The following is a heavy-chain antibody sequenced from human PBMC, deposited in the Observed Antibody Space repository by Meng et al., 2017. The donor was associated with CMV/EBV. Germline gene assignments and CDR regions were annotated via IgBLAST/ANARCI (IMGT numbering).Heavy chain of an antibody. CDR3: ARVVAGFDP. CDR2: ISTYNGNT. D-gene: IGHD6-19*01. CDR1: GYTFTSYY. J-gene: IGHJ5*02. Sequence: ASAKVSCKASGYTFTSYYMHWVRQAPGQGLEWMGWISTYNGNTNDAQKLQGRVTMTTDTSTSTAYMELRSLRSDDTAVYYCARVVAGFDPWGQGTLVTVSS. V-gene: IGHV1-18*04.